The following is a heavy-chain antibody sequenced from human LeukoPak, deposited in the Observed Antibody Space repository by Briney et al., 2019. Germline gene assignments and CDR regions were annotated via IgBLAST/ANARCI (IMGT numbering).Heavy chain of an antibody. D-gene: IGHD1-26*01. CDR1: GFTFSSYS. CDR2: ISSGGSTT. V-gene: IGHV3-48*04. CDR3: ARDHMGYDY. J-gene: IGHJ4*02. Sequence: PGGSLRLSCAASGFTFSSYSMNWVRQAPGKGLEWVSYISSGGSTTYYAGSVKGRFTVSRDNAKNSLYLQMNSLRAEDTAVYYSARDHMGYDYWGQGTLVTVSS.